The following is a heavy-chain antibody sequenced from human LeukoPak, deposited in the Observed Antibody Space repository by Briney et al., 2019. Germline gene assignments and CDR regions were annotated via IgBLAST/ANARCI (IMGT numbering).Heavy chain of an antibody. Sequence: LAGASLRLSCAASGFTFDDYAMHWARHPPGKGLEWVAGISWNSATIAHAHSVKGRFTISRDNAKNSLYLQMTSLRAEDTALYYGTKGRYARTFDCWGQGTLITVSS. J-gene: IGHJ4*02. CDR2: ISWNSATI. D-gene: IGHD3-16*02. CDR1: GFTFDDYA. CDR3: TKGRYARTFDC. V-gene: IGHV3-9*01.